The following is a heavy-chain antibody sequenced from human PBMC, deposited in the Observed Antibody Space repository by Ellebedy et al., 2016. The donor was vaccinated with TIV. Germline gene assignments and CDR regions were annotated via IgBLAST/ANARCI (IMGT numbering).Heavy chain of an antibody. Sequence: KVSCXGSGYSFTSYWIGWVRQMPGKGLEWMGLIYPGDSDTRYSPSFQGQVTISADKSISTAYLQWSSLKASDTAMYYCARHHLSGYYPPGGGMDVWGQGTTVTVSS. V-gene: IGHV5-51*01. CDR3: ARHHLSGYYPPGGGMDV. J-gene: IGHJ6*02. CDR1: GYSFTSYW. D-gene: IGHD3-22*01. CDR2: IYPGDSDT.